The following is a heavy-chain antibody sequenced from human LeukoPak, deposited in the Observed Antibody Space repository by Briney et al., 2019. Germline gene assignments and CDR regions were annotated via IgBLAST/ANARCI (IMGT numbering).Heavy chain of an antibody. V-gene: IGHV4-39*07. CDR3: ARHPGYSYAYVDY. Sequence: PSETLSLTCTVSGGSISSSSYYWGWIRQPPGKGLEWIGSIYYSGSTYYNPSLKSRVTISVDTSKNQFSPKLSSVTAADTAVYYCARHPGYSYAYVDYWGQGTLVTVSS. D-gene: IGHD5-18*01. CDR2: IYYSGST. CDR1: GGSISSSSYY. J-gene: IGHJ4*02.